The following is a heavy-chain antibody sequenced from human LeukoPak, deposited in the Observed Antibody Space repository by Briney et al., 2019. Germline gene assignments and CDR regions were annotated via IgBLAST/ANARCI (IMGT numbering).Heavy chain of an antibody. J-gene: IGHJ4*02. V-gene: IGHV3-23*01. CDR2: ISESGTGT. Sequence: GGSLRLSCAASGVTFSRYAMSWVRQAPGRGLEWVSAISESGTGTYYADSVKGRFTISRDNSKNTLSLQMNSLRAEDTAVYYCAKDIAQGYTFGSIEQDYWGQGTLVTVSS. CDR3: AKDIAQGYTFGSIEQDY. D-gene: IGHD5-18*01. CDR1: GVTFSRYA.